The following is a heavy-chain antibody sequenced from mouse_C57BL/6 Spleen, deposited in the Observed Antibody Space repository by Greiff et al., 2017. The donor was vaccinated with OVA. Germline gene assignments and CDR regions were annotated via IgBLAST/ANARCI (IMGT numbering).Heavy chain of an antibody. CDR2: ISSGSSTI. CDR3: ARNGDYAFDY. V-gene: IGHV5-17*01. Sequence: EVKLQESGGGLVKPGGSLKLSCAASGFTFSDYGMHWVRQAPEKGLEWVAYISSGSSTIYYADTVKGRFTISRDNAKNTLFLQMTSLRSEDTAMYYCARNGDYAFDYWGQGTTLTVSS. J-gene: IGHJ2*01. CDR1: GFTFSDYG. D-gene: IGHD2-4*01.